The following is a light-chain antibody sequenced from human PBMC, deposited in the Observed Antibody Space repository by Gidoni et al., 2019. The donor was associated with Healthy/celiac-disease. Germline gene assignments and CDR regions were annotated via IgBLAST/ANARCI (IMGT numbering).Light chain of an antibody. CDR1: SSNIGNNY. J-gene: IGLJ1*01. Sequence: SVLTQPPSVSAAPGQTVTISCSGSSSNIGNNYVSWYQQLPGTAPKLLIYENNKRPSGIPDRFSGSKSGTSATLGITGLQTGDEADYYCGTWDSSLSAFYVFGTGTKVTVL. V-gene: IGLV1-51*02. CDR2: ENN. CDR3: GTWDSSLSAFYV.